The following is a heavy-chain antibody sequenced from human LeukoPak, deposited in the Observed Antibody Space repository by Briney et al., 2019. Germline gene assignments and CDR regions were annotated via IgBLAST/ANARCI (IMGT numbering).Heavy chain of an antibody. CDR1: EFSVGSNY. J-gene: IGHJ4*02. CDR2: IYSGGST. Sequence: PGGSLRLSCAASEFSVGSNYMTWVRQAPGKGLEWVSLIYSGGSTYYADSVKGRFTISRDNSKNTLYLQMNSLRAEDTAVYYCARPIAVAGAYYFDYWGQGTLVTVSS. V-gene: IGHV3-66*04. D-gene: IGHD6-19*01. CDR3: ARPIAVAGAYYFDY.